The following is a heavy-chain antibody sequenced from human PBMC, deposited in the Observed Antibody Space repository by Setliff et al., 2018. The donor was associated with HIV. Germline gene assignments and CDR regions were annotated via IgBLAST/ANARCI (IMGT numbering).Heavy chain of an antibody. D-gene: IGHD3-3*01. CDR2: VYYSGST. V-gene: IGHV4-39*07. CDR3: ARGVNFDY. CDR1: GGSISSSSYY. Sequence: SETLSLTCTVPGGSISSSSYYWGWIRHSPGKGLEWIGSVYYSGSTNYNPSLTSRVTISADTSRNQFSLKLTSVTAADTAIYYCARGVNFDYWGQGTQVTVSS. J-gene: IGHJ4*02.